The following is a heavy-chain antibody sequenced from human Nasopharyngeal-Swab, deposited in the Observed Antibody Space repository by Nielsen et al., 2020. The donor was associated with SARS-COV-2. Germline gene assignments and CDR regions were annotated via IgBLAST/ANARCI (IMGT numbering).Heavy chain of an antibody. CDR2: INTNTGNP. J-gene: IGHJ6*02. D-gene: IGHD6-13*01. V-gene: IGHV7-4-1*02. CDR1: GYTFTSYA. Sequence: ASVKVSCKASGYTFTSYAMNWVRQAPGQGLEWMGWINTNTGNPTYAQGFTGRFVFSLDTSVSTAYLQISSLKAEDTAVYYCARDPTYSGSWYYYYYGMDVWGQGTTVTVSS. CDR3: ARDPTYSGSWYYYYYGMDV.